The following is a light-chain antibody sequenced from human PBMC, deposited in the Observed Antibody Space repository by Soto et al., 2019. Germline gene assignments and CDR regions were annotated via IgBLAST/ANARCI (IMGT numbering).Light chain of an antibody. J-gene: IGLJ1*01. Sequence: QSVLTQPASVSGSPGQSITISCTGTSSEVGGYNYVSWYQHHPGEAPKLMIYDVSNRPSGVSNLFSGSKSGNTASLTISGLQPEDEADYYCSSYTTSNTRQIVFGTGTKVTVL. V-gene: IGLV2-14*03. CDR2: DVS. CDR1: SSEVGGYNY. CDR3: SSYTTSNTRQIV.